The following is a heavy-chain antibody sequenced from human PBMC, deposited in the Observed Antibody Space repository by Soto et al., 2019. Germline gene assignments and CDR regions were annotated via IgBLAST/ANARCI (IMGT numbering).Heavy chain of an antibody. V-gene: IGHV1-3*01. J-gene: IGHJ4*02. CDR2: INAGNGNT. Sequence: ASVKVSCKASGYTFTSYAMHWVRQAPGQRLEWMGWINAGNGNTKYSQKFQGRVTITRDTSASTAYMELSSLRSEDTAVYYCARSIVVVTALDYWGQGTLGTSPQ. CDR3: ARSIVVVTALDY. D-gene: IGHD2-21*02. CDR1: GYTFTSYA.